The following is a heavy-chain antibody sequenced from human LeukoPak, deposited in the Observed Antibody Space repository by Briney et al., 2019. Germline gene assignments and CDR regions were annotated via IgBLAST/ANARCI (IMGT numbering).Heavy chain of an antibody. CDR2: ISAYNGNT. D-gene: IGHD3-22*01. V-gene: IGHV1-18*01. J-gene: IGHJ3*02. CDR3: ARDTAWDYDSSGYPDAFDI. Sequence: ASVKVSCKASGYTFTNYYITWVRQAPGQGLEWMGWISAYNGNTNYAQKLQGRVTMTTDTSTSTAYMELRSLRSDDTAVYYCARDTAWDYDSSGYPDAFDIWGQGTMVTVSS. CDR1: GYTFTNYY.